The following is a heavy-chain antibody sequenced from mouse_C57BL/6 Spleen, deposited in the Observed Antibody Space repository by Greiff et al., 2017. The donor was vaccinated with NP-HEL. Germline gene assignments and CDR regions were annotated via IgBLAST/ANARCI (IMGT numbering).Heavy chain of an antibody. J-gene: IGHJ1*03. Sequence: VKLMESGAELVKPGASVKMSCKASGYTFTTYPIEWMKQNHGKSLEWIGNFHPYNDDTKYNEKFKGKATLTVEKSSSTVYLELSRLTSDDSAVYYCARGIYYDYTYGDFDVWGTGTTVTVSS. D-gene: IGHD2-4*01. CDR2: FHPYNDDT. V-gene: IGHV1-47*01. CDR1: GYTFTTYP. CDR3: ARGIYYDYTYGDFDV.